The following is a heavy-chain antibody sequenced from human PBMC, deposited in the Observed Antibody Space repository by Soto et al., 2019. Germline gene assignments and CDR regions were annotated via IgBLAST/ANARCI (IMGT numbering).Heavy chain of an antibody. V-gene: IGHV1-46*01. Sequence: QVQLVQSGADVKEPGASVKVSCKASGYTFSDNYVQWGRQAPGQGLEWVAMINPADGSTRYAQMFQGRVTLTRDTSTSTVYMEMSSLRSEDTAFYYCARDRPHAWLDPWGQGTLVIVSS. CDR1: GYTFSDNY. CDR3: ARDRPHAWLDP. CDR2: INPADGST. J-gene: IGHJ5*02.